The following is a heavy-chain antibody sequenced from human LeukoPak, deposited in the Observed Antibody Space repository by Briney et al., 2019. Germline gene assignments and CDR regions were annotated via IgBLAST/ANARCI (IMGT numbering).Heavy chain of an antibody. Sequence: TGGSLRLSCTASGFTFHNYAMSWVRQPPGKGLEWVSAVSGSGANTYYTDSIKGRFTISRDNSKNTLYLQMGSLRPEDMAVYYCARVDYGSGCDSWGQGTLVTVSS. CDR3: ARVDYGSGCDS. D-gene: IGHD6-19*01. V-gene: IGHV3-23*01. CDR2: VSGSGANT. J-gene: IGHJ4*02. CDR1: GFTFHNYA.